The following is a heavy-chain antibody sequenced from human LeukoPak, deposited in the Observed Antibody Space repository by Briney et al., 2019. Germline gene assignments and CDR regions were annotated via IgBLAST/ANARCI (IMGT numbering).Heavy chain of an antibody. CDR1: RFTFSSYA. V-gene: IGHV3-23*01. J-gene: IGHJ5*02. Sequence: GGSLRHSCAASRFTFSSYAMSSVREAPGKGRQWVSPISGSGGGTYYADSVKGGFTISRDNSMNTLYVQTNSVRAEDTAVYYCYLSGTFSRSGTRFDPWGQGTLVTVSS. CDR3: YLSGTFSRSGTRFDP. D-gene: IGHD3-3*01. CDR2: ISGSGGGT.